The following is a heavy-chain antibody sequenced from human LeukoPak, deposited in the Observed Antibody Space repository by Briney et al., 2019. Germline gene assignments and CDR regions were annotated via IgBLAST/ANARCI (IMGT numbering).Heavy chain of an antibody. CDR3: ATVAGLERDSDY. D-gene: IGHD1-1*01. Sequence: GGSLRLTCAASGFTFSSYAMSWVRQAPGKGLEWVSAISGSGGSTYYADSVKGRFTISRDNSKNTLYLQMNSLRAEDTAVYYCATVAGLERDSDYWGQGTLVTVSS. CDR1: GFTFSSYA. J-gene: IGHJ4*02. V-gene: IGHV3-23*01. CDR2: ISGSGGST.